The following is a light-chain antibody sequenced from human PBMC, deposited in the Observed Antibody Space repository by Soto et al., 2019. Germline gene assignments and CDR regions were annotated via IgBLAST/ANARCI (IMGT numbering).Light chain of an antibody. J-gene: IGKJ1*01. CDR2: GAS. CDR3: QQYGSSRT. CDR1: ESVSKNY. Sequence: EIVLTQSPGTLSLSPGERATLSCRASESVSKNYLAWYQQKLGQAPRLLIYGASSRATGIPDRFSGSGSGTDFTLTISRLEPEDFAVYYCQQYGSSRTFGQGTKVDIK. V-gene: IGKV3-20*01.